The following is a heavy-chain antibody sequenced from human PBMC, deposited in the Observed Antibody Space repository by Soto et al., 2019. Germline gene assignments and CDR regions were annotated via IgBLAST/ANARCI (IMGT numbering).Heavy chain of an antibody. Sequence: QMQLVQSGAEVKKPAASVKVSCKASGYSFTGYYMHWVRQAPGQGLEWMGWINPNRVGTTYAQSYQDRVTMTRDTSITTVYMELTQLRSDDTAIYYCAKEYRPSSGVLHSWGQGTLVTVSS. J-gene: IGHJ4*02. V-gene: IGHV1-2*02. CDR1: GYSFTGYY. CDR3: AKEYRPSSGVLHS. D-gene: IGHD6-6*01. CDR2: INPNRVGT.